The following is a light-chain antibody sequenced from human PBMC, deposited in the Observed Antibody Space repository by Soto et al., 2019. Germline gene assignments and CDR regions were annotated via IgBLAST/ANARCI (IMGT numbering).Light chain of an antibody. J-gene: IGLJ2*01. CDR3: SSYAGSNNLVL. Sequence: QSVLTQPPSASGSPGQSVTISCTGTSSDVGRYNYVSWYQQHPGKAPKLINYEVSKRLSGVPDRFSGSKSGNTASLTVSGLQADDEAVYHCSSYAGSNNLVLFGGGTKVTVL. CDR2: EVS. CDR1: SSDVGRYNY. V-gene: IGLV2-8*01.